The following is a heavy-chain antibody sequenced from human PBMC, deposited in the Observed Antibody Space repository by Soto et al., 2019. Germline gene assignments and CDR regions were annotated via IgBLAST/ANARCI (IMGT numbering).Heavy chain of an antibody. Sequence: QVQLVQSGAEVKKPGASVKVACKTSGYTLTNYVIHWVRQAPGQRLEWMGWINGGSGNTRYSENFQGRVTISWETSTSTVYTELTSLTSEDTAVYYCVRQVVFLDDWGQGTLVTVSS. CDR2: INGGSGNT. CDR1: GYTLTNYV. V-gene: IGHV1-3*01. CDR3: VRQVVFLDD. D-gene: IGHD2-15*01. J-gene: IGHJ4*02.